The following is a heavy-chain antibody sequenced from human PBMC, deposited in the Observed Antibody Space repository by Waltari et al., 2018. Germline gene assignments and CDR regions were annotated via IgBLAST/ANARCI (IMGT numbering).Heavy chain of an antibody. Sequence: QVQLQESGPGLVKPSQTLSLTCPVSGGSISSGSYYWSWIRQPAGKGLEWIGRIYTSGSTNYNPSLKSRVTISVDTSKNQFSLKLSSVTAADTAVYYCARALGLTTNWFDPWGQGTLVTVSS. D-gene: IGHD3-22*01. CDR3: ARALGLTTNWFDP. CDR2: IYTSGST. V-gene: IGHV4-61*02. CDR1: GGSISSGSYY. J-gene: IGHJ5*02.